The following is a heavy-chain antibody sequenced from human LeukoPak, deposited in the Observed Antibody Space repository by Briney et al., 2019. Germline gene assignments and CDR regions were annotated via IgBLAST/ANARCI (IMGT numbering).Heavy chain of an antibody. V-gene: IGHV1-2*02. D-gene: IGHD6-13*01. CDR3: ARDKSWVFDY. J-gene: IGHJ4*02. CDR2: INPNGGGT. CDR1: GYTFTAYY. Sequence: ASVKVSCKASGYTFTAYYMHWVRQATGQGLEWMGWINPNGGGTNYAQKFQGRVTMTRDTSISTAYMELSRLRSDDTAVYYCARDKSWVFDYWGQGTLVTVSS.